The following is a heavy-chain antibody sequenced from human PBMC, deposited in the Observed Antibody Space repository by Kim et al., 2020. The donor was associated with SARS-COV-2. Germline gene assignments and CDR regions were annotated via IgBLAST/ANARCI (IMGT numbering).Heavy chain of an antibody. CDR1: GFTFSSYG. D-gene: IGHD3-10*01. Sequence: GGSLRLSCAASGFTFSSYGMHWVRQAPGKGLEWVAVIWYDGSNKYYADSVKGRFTISRDNSKNTLYLQMNSLRAEDTAVYYCARAKKVRGVIHYYGMDVWGQGTTVTVSS. CDR2: IWYDGSNK. CDR3: ARAKKVRGVIHYYGMDV. J-gene: IGHJ6*02. V-gene: IGHV3-33*01.